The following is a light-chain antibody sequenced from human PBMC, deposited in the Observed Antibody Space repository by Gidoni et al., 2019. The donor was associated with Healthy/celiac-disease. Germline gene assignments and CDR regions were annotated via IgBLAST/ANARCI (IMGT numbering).Light chain of an antibody. CDR2: AAS. CDR3: QQYYSYPLIT. Sequence: AIRMTQSPSSFSASTGDRVTITCRASQGISSYLAWYQQKPGKAPKLLIYAASTLQSGVPSRFSGSGSETDFTLTISCLQSEDFATYYCQQYYSYPLITFGPGTKVDIK. J-gene: IGKJ3*01. CDR1: QGISSY. V-gene: IGKV1-8*01.